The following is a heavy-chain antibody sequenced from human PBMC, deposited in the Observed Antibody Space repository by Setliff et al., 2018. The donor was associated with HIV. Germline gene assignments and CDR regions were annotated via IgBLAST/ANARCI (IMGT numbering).Heavy chain of an antibody. V-gene: IGHV1-3*03. D-gene: IGHD3-22*01. CDR1: GYTFTNYA. CDR2: INAGNGNT. CDR3: ARAAYGYDSSGYFFDY. Sequence: ASVKVSCKASGYTFTNYAIHWVRQAPGQRLEWMGWINAGNGNTKYSQEFQGRVTITRDTSASTAYMELSSLRSEDTAVYYCARAAYGYDSSGYFFDYWGQGTLVTVSS. J-gene: IGHJ4*02.